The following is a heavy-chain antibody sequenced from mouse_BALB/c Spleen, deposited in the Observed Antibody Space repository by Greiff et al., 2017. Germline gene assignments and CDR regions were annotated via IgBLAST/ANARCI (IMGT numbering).Heavy chain of an antibody. CDR2: IYPGNSDT. D-gene: IGHD3-1*01. J-gene: IGHJ1*01. Sequence: VQLQQSGTVLARPGASVKMSCKASGYTFTSYWMHWVKQRPGQGLEWIGAIYPGNSDTSYNQKFKGKAKLTAVTSTSTAYIELSSLTNEDSTVYYYTRTGYYWYFDVWGAGTTVTVSS. CDR1: GYTFTSYW. CDR3: TRTGYYWYFDV. V-gene: IGHV1-5*01.